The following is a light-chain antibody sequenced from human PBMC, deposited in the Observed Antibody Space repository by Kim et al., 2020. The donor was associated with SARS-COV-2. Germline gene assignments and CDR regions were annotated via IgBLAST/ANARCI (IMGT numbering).Light chain of an antibody. Sequence: SYELTQPSEVSVSPGQTARISCSGDSLGEKYVCWYLQRPGQSPMLVIFEDDKRPSGISARFSGSNSGTTATLTISEAQPTDEGVYFCHVWESSVAVFGGGTQLTVL. CDR2: EDD. J-gene: IGLJ2*01. CDR3: HVWESSVAV. V-gene: IGLV3-1*01. CDR1: SLGEKY.